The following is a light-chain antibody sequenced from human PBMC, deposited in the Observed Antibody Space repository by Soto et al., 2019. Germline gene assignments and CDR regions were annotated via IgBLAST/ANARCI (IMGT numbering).Light chain of an antibody. CDR2: SNN. V-gene: IGLV1-44*01. CDR3: AAWDDSLNGRVV. J-gene: IGLJ3*02. Sequence: QSVLTQPPSASGTPGQRVTISCSGSSSNIGSNVVHWYQQLPGTAPKLLIYSNNQRPSGVPDRFCVSKSGTSASLAISGLQSEDEADYYCAAWDDSLNGRVVFGGGTKLTVL. CDR1: SSNIGSNV.